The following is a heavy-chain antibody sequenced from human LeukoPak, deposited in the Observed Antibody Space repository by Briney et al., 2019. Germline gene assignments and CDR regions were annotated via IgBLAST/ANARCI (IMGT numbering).Heavy chain of an antibody. Sequence: PGGSLRLSCAASGFTFSNAWMSWVRQAPGKGLEWVANIKQDGSEKYYVDSVKGRFTISRDNAKNSLYLQMNSLRAEDTAVYYCAGSIAAADPTHDLYYYYYYMDVWGKGTTVTVSS. CDR2: IKQDGSEK. CDR1: GFTFSNAW. J-gene: IGHJ6*03. V-gene: IGHV3-7*01. CDR3: AGSIAAADPTHDLYYYYYYMDV. D-gene: IGHD6-13*01.